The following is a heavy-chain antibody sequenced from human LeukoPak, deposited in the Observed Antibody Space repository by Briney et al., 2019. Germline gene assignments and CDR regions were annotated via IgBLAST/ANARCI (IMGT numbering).Heavy chain of an antibody. J-gene: IGHJ5*02. D-gene: IGHD7-27*01. CDR1: GGSISSSSYY. Sequence: SETLSLTCTVSGGSISSSSYYWGWIRQPPGKGLEWIGSIYYSGSTYYNPSLKSRVTISVDTSKNQFSLRLSSVTAADTAVYYCARTGDRNWFDPWGQGTLVTVSS. CDR3: ARTGDRNWFDP. V-gene: IGHV4-39*01. CDR2: IYYSGST.